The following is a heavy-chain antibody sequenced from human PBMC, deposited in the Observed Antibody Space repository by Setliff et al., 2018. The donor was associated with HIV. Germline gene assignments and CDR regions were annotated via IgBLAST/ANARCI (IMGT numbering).Heavy chain of an antibody. CDR3: AREGGTGRSSWYGAYWYDP. CDR2: IYYSGST. J-gene: IGHJ5*02. V-gene: IGHV4-39*02. Sequence: SETLSLTCTVSAGSIRSRTYYWAWIRQPPGKGLEWIGTIYYSGSTYYNPSLKSRATISVDTSKNQFSLRLTSVTAADTAVYYCAREGGTGRSSWYGAYWYDPWGQGTLVTAPQ. D-gene: IGHD6-13*01. CDR1: AGSIRSRTYY.